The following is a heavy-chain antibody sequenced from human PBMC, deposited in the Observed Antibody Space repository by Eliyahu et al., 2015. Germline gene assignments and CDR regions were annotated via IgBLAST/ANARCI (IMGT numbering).Heavy chain of an antibody. Sequence: EVQLVESGGGLVKPGGSLRLSCAASGFPFXXXVXXWVRQAPGKGLEWVSSISTSSSYIYYADSVKGRFTISRDNAKNSLYLQLNSLRAEDTAVYYCAKNQALGAYYGSGAPDAFDVWGQGTMVTVSS. CDR1: GFPFXXXV. V-gene: IGHV3-21*01. J-gene: IGHJ3*01. CDR2: ISTSSSYI. D-gene: IGHD3-10*01. CDR3: AKNQALGAYYGSGAPDAFDV.